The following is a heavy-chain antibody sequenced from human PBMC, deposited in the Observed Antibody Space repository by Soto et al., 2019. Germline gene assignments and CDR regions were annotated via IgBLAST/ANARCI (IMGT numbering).Heavy chain of an antibody. D-gene: IGHD3-10*01. J-gene: IGHJ4*02. CDR3: TRHVWFAD. CDR1: GFTVSSNY. V-gene: IGHV3-66*04. CDR2: IYSDGTT. Sequence: GGSLRLSCGASGFTVSSNYMSWVRQAPGKGLEWVSVIYSDGTTHYVDSVKGRFTISRDNSKNTLYLQMNSLRAEDTAVYYCTRHVWFADWGQGTLVTVSS.